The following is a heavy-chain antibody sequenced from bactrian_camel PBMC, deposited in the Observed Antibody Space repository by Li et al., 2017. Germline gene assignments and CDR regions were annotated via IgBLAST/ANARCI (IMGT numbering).Heavy chain of an antibody. CDR3: AAPDPADWRLCGPGIPHYQYKY. D-gene: IGHD4*01. J-gene: IGHJ4*01. CDR1: GNSVSRNNC. CDR2: IYFLGGVT. Sequence: PLVESGGGSVQDGGSLRLSCVASGNSVSRNNCMGWFRQAPGKERKWVGHIYFLGGVTAYDDSVKGRFTISQDTAKYTVSLQMNSLKPEDTAMYYCAAPDPADWRLCGPGIPHYQYKYWGQGTQVTVS. V-gene: IGHV3S54*01.